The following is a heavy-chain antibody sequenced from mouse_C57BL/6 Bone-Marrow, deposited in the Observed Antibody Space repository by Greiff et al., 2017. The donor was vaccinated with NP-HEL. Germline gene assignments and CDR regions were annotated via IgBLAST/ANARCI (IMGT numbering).Heavy chain of an antibody. CDR2: IDPENGDT. CDR3: TTGDYDGYAMDY. D-gene: IGHD2-4*01. CDR1: GFNIKDDY. V-gene: IGHV14-4*01. J-gene: IGHJ4*01. Sequence: EVMLVESGAELVRPGASVKLSCTASGFNIKDDYMHWVKQRPEQGLEWIGWIDPENGDTEYASKFQGKATITADTSSNTAYLQLSSLTSEDTAVYYCTTGDYDGYAMDYWGQGTSVTVSS.